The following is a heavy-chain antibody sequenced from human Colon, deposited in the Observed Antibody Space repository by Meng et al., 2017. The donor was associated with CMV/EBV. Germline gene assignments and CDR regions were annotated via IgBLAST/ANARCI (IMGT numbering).Heavy chain of an antibody. CDR3: AREGYCSSTSCFIYYYYYGMDV. CDR2: IKQDGSEK. V-gene: IGHV3-7*01. CDR1: GFTLSSYW. Sequence: GGSLRLSCAASGFTLSSYWMSWVRQAPGKGLEWVANIKQDGSEKYYVDSVKGRFTISRDNAKNSLYLQMNSLRAEDTAVYYCAREGYCSSTSCFIYYYYYGMDVWGQGTTVTVSS. J-gene: IGHJ6*02. D-gene: IGHD2-2*01.